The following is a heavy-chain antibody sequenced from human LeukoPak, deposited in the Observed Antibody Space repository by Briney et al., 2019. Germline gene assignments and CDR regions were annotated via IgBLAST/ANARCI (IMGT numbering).Heavy chain of an antibody. V-gene: IGHV1-8*01. CDR3: ARGLRREQQLLRAFGS. CDR2: MNPNSGNT. Sequence: ASVKVSRKASGYTFTSYDFNWVRQASGQGLEWMGWMNPNSGNTGYAQKFQGRVTMTRNTSISTAYMELSSLRSEDTAVYYCARGLRREQQLLRAFGSWGQGTLVTVSS. J-gene: IGHJ4*02. CDR1: GYTFTSYD. D-gene: IGHD6-13*01.